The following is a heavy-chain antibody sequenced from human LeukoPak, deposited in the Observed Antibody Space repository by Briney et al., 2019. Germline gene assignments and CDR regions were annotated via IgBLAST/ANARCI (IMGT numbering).Heavy chain of an antibody. CDR3: AGSYSSTWYSTFDI. CDR2: INYSGNT. Sequence: SETLSLTCTVSGGSLNSNSYYWGWIRQPPGKGLEWIGSINYSGNTYYNPSLKSRVTISVDTSKNQFSLKLSSVTAAGTAIYYCAGSYSSTWYSTFDIWGQGTLVTVSS. CDR1: GGSLNSNSYY. J-gene: IGHJ3*02. V-gene: IGHV4-39*01. D-gene: IGHD6-13*01.